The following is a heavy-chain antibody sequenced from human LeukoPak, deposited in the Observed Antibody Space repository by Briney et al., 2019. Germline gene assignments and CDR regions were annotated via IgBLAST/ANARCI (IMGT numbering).Heavy chain of an antibody. J-gene: IGHJ3*02. Sequence: SETLSLTCTVSGGSISSGDYYWSWIRQPPGKGLEWIGYIYYSGSTYYNPSLKSRVTISVDTSKNQFFLRLSSVTAADTAVYYCARSSPGPDAFDIWGQGTMVTVSS. D-gene: IGHD3-10*01. CDR1: GGSISSGDYY. CDR2: IYYSGST. V-gene: IGHV4-30-4*01. CDR3: ARSSPGPDAFDI.